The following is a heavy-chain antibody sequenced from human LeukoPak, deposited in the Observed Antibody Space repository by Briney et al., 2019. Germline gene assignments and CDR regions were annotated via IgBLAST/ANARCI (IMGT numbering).Heavy chain of an antibody. Sequence: SETLSLTCTVSGYSISSGYYWGWIRQPPGKGLEWIGSIYHSGSTYYNPSLKSRVTISVDTSKNQFSLKLSSVTAADTAVYYCARAPLGYCSGGSCYSHGGFDYWGQGTLVTVSS. CDR2: IYHSGST. D-gene: IGHD2-15*01. CDR3: ARAPLGYCSGGSCYSHGGFDY. CDR1: GYSISSGYY. J-gene: IGHJ4*02. V-gene: IGHV4-38-2*02.